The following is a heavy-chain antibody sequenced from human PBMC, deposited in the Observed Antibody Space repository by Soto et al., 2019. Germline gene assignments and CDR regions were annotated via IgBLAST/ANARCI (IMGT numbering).Heavy chain of an antibody. D-gene: IGHD3-10*01. V-gene: IGHV3-30-3*01. CDR2: ISYDGSNK. CDR3: ARVVYPDYGSENPYYYYGMDV. J-gene: IGHJ6*02. Sequence: GGSLRLSCAASGFTFSSYAMHWVRQAPGKGLEWGAVISYDGSNKYYADSVKGRFTISRDNSKNTLYLQMNSLRSEDTAVYYCARVVYPDYGSENPYYYYGMDVWGQGTRVTVSS. CDR1: GFTFSSYA.